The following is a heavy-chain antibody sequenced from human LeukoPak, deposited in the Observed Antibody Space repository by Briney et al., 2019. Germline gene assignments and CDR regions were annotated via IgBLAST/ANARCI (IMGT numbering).Heavy chain of an antibody. D-gene: IGHD2-15*01. Sequence: SETLSLTCTVSGGSISSDNYYWGWIRQPPGKGLEWIGSIYHSGSTYYNPSLKSRVTISVDTSKNQFSLKLNSVTAADTALYYCARAWGYCSGSNCYSNWFDPWGQGTLVTVSS. V-gene: IGHV4-39*07. CDR1: GGSISSDNYY. CDR3: ARAWGYCSGSNCYSNWFDP. J-gene: IGHJ5*02. CDR2: IYHSGST.